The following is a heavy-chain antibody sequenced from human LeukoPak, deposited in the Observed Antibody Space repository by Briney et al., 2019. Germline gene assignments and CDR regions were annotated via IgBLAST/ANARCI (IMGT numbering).Heavy chain of an antibody. CDR3: ARTRGGGNSEKAFDI. V-gene: IGHV5-51*01. CDR1: GYSFIDYW. J-gene: IGHJ3*02. D-gene: IGHD4-23*01. Sequence: GESLKISCKGSGYSFIDYWIAWVRQMPGKRLELMGIIYPGNSDTRYSPSFQGQVTISADQSFTTAYLQWSSLKASDTAMYYWARTRGGGNSEKAFDIWGQGTMVTVSS. CDR2: IYPGNSDT.